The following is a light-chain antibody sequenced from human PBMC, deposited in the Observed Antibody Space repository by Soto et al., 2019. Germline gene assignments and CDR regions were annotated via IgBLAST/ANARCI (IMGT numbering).Light chain of an antibody. CDR3: RRYNTCPLT. J-gene: IGKJ4*01. V-gene: IGKV1-5*03. CDR1: QSISCW. CDR2: KAS. Sequence: DIQMTQSPSTLSASVGDRVTITCRARQSISCWLSWYQQKPGKAPRFLIFKASSLESGVPSRFSRSGSGTAFDLPISSLQPDDFASYYCRRYNTCPLTFCGGTKVEIK.